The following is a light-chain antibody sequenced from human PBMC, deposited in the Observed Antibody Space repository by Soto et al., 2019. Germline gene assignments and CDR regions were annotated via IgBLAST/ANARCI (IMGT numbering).Light chain of an antibody. CDR3: QQYHNWPPQYT. CDR1: KSVASN. Sequence: EMVMTQSPASLSVSPGDGATLSCRASKSVASNVAWYQQKPGQGPRLLIHGASTRAVGVPARFSGSGSGTDFTLTISSLQSEDFAVYYCQQYHNWPPQYTFGQGTKLQIK. CDR2: GAS. J-gene: IGKJ2*01. V-gene: IGKV3-15*01.